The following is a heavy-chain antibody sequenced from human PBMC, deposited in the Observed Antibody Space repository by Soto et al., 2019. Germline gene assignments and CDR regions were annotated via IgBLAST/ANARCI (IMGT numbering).Heavy chain of an antibody. D-gene: IGHD3-10*01. CDR3: NSCGSGRNSVDY. CDR2: IIPILGIA. CDR1: GGTFSSYT. J-gene: IGHJ4*02. V-gene: IGHV1-69*02. Sequence: QVQLVQSGAEVKKPGSSVKVSCKASGGTFSSYTISWVRQAPGQGLEWMGRIIPILGIANYAQKFQGRDTITADKSRRTAYMELSSLRAEDTGVYYCNSCGSGRNSVDYWGKGTLVTVSS.